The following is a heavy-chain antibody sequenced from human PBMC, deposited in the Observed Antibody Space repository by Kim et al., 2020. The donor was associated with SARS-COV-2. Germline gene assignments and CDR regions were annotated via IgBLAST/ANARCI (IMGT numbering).Heavy chain of an antibody. D-gene: IGHD6-13*01. J-gene: IGHJ3*02. CDR1: GYSFITYW. V-gene: IGHV5-51*01. Sequence: GESLKISCKGSGYSFITYWIGWVRQVPGKGLDWMGVINPRDSETKYSPSFQGQVLISVDKSIDTAYLQWGSLKASDTAIYYCVRRVYSKDRYYAFDMWGQGTKVTVSS. CDR2: INPRDSET. CDR3: VRRVYSKDRYYAFDM.